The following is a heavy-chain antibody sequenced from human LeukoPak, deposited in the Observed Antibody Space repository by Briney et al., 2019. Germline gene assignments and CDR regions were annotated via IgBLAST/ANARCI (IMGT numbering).Heavy chain of an antibody. D-gene: IGHD2-2*01. Sequence: ASVKVSCKASGYTFTSYGISWVRQAPGQGLEWMGWINTNTGNPTYAQGFTGRFVFSLDTSVSTAYLQISSLKAEDTAVYYCARGGYCSSTSCYLRWGQGTLVTVSS. J-gene: IGHJ4*02. CDR2: INTNTGNP. CDR3: ARGGYCSSTSCYLR. V-gene: IGHV7-4-1*02. CDR1: GYTFTSYG.